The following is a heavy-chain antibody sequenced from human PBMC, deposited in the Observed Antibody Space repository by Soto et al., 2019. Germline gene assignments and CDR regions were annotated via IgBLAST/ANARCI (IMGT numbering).Heavy chain of an antibody. V-gene: IGHV4-34*01. CDR3: ANRISGQWEVLIDY. J-gene: IGHJ4*02. D-gene: IGHD1-26*01. CDR2: INHTGST. Sequence: QVQLQQWGAGLLKPSETLSLTCAVYGGSFSGYYWGWIRQPPGKGLEWIGEINHTGSTNYNPSLKSRVTIPADTSKNQFSLKLSSVTAADTAVYYCANRISGQWEVLIDYWGQGTVVTVSS. CDR1: GGSFSGYY.